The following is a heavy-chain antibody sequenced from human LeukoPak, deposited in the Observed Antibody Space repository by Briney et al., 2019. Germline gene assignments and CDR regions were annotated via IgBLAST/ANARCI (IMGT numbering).Heavy chain of an antibody. V-gene: IGHV4-38-2*02. CDR3: ARALYSYGYLWFDP. D-gene: IGHD5-18*01. J-gene: IGHJ5*02. CDR2: IYHSGST. CDR1: GYSISSGYY. Sequence: SETLSLTCTVSGYSISSGYYWGWIRQPPGKGLEWTGSIYHSGSTYYNPSLKSRVTISVDTSKNQFSLKLSSVTAADTAVYYCARALYSYGYLWFDPWGQGTLVTVSS.